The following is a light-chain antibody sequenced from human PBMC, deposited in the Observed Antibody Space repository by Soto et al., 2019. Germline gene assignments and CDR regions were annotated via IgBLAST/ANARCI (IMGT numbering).Light chain of an antibody. CDR1: SSDVGGYNF. CDR3: SSFTIISTWV. J-gene: IGLJ3*02. CDR2: EVS. V-gene: IGLV2-14*01. Sequence: QSVLTQPASVSGSPGQSITISCTGSSSDVGGYNFVSWYQQHPGKAPKLIIFEVSDRPAGVSDRFSGSKSGNTASLTISGLQAEDEADYYCSSFTIISTWVFGGGTKLTVL.